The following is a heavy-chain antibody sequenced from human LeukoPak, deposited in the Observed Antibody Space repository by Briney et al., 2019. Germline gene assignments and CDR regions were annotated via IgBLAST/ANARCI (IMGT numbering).Heavy chain of an antibody. CDR3: TTGSSIGVAGVFDY. D-gene: IGHD6-19*01. Sequence: GGSLRLSCAASGFTFSNAWMSWVRQAPGKGLEWVGRIKSKTDGGTTDYAAPVKGRFTISRDDSKNTLYLQMNSLKTEDTAVYYCTTGSSIGVAGVFDYWGQGTLVTVSS. V-gene: IGHV3-15*01. CDR2: IKSKTDGGTT. J-gene: IGHJ4*02. CDR1: GFTFSNAW.